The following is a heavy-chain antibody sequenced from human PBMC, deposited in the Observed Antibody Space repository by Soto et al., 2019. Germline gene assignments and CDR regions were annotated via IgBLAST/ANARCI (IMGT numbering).Heavy chain of an antibody. V-gene: IGHV4-59*01. CDR1: GGSISSYY. CDR3: ARGSTTFGVVMGSLGVWFDP. CDR2: IYYSGSI. Sequence: PSETLSLTCTVSGGSISSYYWSWIRQPPGKGLEWIGYIYYSGSINYNPSLKSRVTISVDTSKNQFSLKLSSVTAADTAVYYCARGSTTFGVVMGSLGVWFDPWGQGTLVTVSS. J-gene: IGHJ5*02. D-gene: IGHD3-3*01.